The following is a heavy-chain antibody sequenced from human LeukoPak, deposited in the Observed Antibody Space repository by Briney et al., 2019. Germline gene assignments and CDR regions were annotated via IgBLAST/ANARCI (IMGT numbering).Heavy chain of an antibody. Sequence: GGSLRLSCAASGFTFSSYAMSWVRQAPGKGLEWVSAISGSGGSTYYADSVKGRFTISRDNSKNTLYLQMNSLRAEDTAVYYCAKLRYFDWLFPGNDYWGQGTLVTVSS. CDR2: ISGSGGST. J-gene: IGHJ4*02. V-gene: IGHV3-23*01. CDR1: GFTFSSYA. D-gene: IGHD3-9*01. CDR3: AKLRYFDWLFPGNDY.